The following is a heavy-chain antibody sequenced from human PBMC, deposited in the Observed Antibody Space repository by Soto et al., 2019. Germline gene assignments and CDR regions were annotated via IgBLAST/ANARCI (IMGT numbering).Heavy chain of an antibody. CDR1: GDSLSSGGHY. J-gene: IGHJ4*02. CDR3: ARVDHRGYFAILTDY. Sequence: PSETLSLTCTVSGDSLSSGGHYRSWIRQHPGKGLEWIGHIYDSVNTYYSPSLRSRVTISADMSKNQFSLNLRSVTAADTAVYYCARVDHRGYFAILTDYWGQGTLGTVSS. D-gene: IGHD3-9*01. CDR2: IYDSVNT. V-gene: IGHV4-31*03.